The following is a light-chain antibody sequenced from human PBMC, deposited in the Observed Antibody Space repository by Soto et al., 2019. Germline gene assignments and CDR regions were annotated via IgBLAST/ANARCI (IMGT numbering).Light chain of an antibody. J-gene: IGLJ1*01. CDR2: DDT. V-gene: IGLV3-21*02. CDR1: NIGSKS. CDR3: QVWDSSDDHRYV. Sequence: SYEMTQPPSVSVAIRQTARITCGGNNIGSKSVHWYQQKPGQAPVLVVYDDTDRPSGIPERFSGSNSGNTATLTISRVEAGDEADYYCQVWDSSDDHRYVFGTGTKVTVL.